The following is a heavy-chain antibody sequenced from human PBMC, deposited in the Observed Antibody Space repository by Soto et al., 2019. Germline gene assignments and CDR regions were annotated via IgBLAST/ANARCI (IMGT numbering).Heavy chain of an antibody. D-gene: IGHD3-3*01. CDR2: ISYDGSNK. CDR1: GFTFSSYG. Sequence: PGGSLRLSCAASGFTFSSYGMHWVRQAPGKGLEWVAVISYDGSNKYYADSVKGRFTISRDNSKNTLYLQMNSLRAEDTAVYYCAKGYDFWSGYLHWGQGTLVTVSS. V-gene: IGHV3-30*18. CDR3: AKGYDFWSGYLH. J-gene: IGHJ4*02.